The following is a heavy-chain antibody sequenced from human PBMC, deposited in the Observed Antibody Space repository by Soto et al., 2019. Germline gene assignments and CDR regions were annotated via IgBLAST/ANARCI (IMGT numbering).Heavy chain of an antibody. D-gene: IGHD6-19*01. Sequence: QVQLQQSGPGLVKPSETLSPTCTVSGGSITNYYWSWVRQPPGKGLEWIGYIYYTGSTNYSPSLKSRVTMSMDTSNSQFSLKLTSVTAADTAVYYCARLSGSGWYTAAYWGQGTLVTVSS. J-gene: IGHJ4*02. CDR3: ARLSGSGWYTAAY. CDR1: GGSITNYY. CDR2: IYYTGST. V-gene: IGHV4-59*08.